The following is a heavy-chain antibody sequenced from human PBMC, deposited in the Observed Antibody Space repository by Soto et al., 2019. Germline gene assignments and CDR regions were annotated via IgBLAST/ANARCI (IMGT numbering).Heavy chain of an antibody. J-gene: IGHJ4*02. Sequence: GGSLRLSCAASGFTFSDYYMSWIRQAPGKGLEWVSYISSSGSTIYYADSVKGRFTISRDNAKNSLYLQMNSLRAEDTAVYYCARARYYYDSSGYYASYWGQGTLVTVSS. V-gene: IGHV3-11*01. CDR2: ISSSGSTI. CDR1: GFTFSDYY. CDR3: ARARYYYDSSGYYASY. D-gene: IGHD3-22*01.